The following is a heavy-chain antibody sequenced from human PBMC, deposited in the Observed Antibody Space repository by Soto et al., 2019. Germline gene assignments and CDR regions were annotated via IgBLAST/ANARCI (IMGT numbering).Heavy chain of an antibody. V-gene: IGHV1-69*13. D-gene: IGHD3-22*01. Sequence: SVKVSCKASGGLFSSYPISWVRQVPGQGLEWMGGIIPVFQTAYYTQRFQGRVTVTADESTNTAYMEPSSLRSEDTAIYYCARGGSGYTWFNEFWGQGTLVTVSS. CDR2: IIPVFQTA. J-gene: IGHJ4*02. CDR3: ARGGSGYTWFNEF. CDR1: GGLFSSYP.